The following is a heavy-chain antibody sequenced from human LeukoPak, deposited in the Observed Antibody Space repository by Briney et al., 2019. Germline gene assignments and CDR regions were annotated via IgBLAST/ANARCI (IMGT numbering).Heavy chain of an antibody. CDR2: FDPEDGET. Sequence: ASVKVSCKVSGYTLTELSMHWVRQAPGKGLEWMGGFDPEDGETIYAQKFQGRVTMTEDTSTDTANMELSSLRSEDTAVYYCATQYSSADRAIDYWGQGTWSPSPQ. J-gene: IGHJ4*02. CDR3: ATQYSSADRAIDY. CDR1: GYTLTELS. D-gene: IGHD6-19*01. V-gene: IGHV1-24*01.